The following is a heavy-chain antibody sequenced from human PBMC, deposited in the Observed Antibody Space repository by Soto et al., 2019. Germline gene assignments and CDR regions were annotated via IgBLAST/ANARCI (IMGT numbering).Heavy chain of an antibody. CDR1: GGSISSYY. V-gene: IGHV4-59*01. D-gene: IGHD6-6*01. Sequence: SETLSLTCTVSGGSISSYYWSWIRQPPGRGLEWIGYIYYSGSTNYNPSLKSRVTISVDTSKNQFSLKLSSVTAADTAVYYCARVVTHSSSSCYWFDPWGQGTLVTVSS. J-gene: IGHJ5*02. CDR3: ARVVTHSSSSCYWFDP. CDR2: IYYSGST.